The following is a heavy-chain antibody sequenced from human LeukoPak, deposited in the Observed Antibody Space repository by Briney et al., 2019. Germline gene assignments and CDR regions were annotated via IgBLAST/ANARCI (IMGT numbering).Heavy chain of an antibody. Sequence: GGSLRLSCAASGFTFSSYGMHWVRQAPGKGLEWVAVISYDGSNKYYADSVKGRFTISRDNSKNTLYLQMNSLRAEDTAVYYCAKGGIGGLIGRDHFDYWGQGTLVTVSS. D-gene: IGHD3-16*01. CDR2: ISYDGSNK. V-gene: IGHV3-30*18. CDR3: AKGGIGGLIGRDHFDY. CDR1: GFTFSSYG. J-gene: IGHJ4*02.